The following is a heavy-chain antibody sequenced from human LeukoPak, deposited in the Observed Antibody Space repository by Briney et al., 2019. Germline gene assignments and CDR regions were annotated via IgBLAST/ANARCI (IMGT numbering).Heavy chain of an antibody. J-gene: IGHJ4*02. CDR3: ARVVHGAHVPNSGYDFDDY. V-gene: IGHV1-69*04. Sequence: GASVKVSCKASGGTFSSYAISWVRQAPGQGLEWMGRIVPILGIANYAQKFQGRVTITADKSTSTAYMELSSLRSEDTAVYYCARVVHGAHVPNSGYDFDDYWGQGTLVTVSS. CDR1: GGTFSSYA. CDR2: IVPILGIA. D-gene: IGHD5-12*01.